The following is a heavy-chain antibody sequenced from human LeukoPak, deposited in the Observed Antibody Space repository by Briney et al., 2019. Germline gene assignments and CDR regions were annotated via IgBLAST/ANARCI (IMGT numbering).Heavy chain of an antibody. V-gene: IGHV3-30*18. Sequence: GMPLRLSCTASGFTFSSYGMHWVRQAPGKALEGVAVISYDGSNKYYADSVKGRFTISRDNSKNTLYLQMNSLRAEDTAVYYCAKKSRVATMRFALDYWGQGTLVTVSS. CDR2: ISYDGSNK. J-gene: IGHJ4*02. CDR3: AKKSRVATMRFALDY. D-gene: IGHD5-12*01. CDR1: GFTFSSYG.